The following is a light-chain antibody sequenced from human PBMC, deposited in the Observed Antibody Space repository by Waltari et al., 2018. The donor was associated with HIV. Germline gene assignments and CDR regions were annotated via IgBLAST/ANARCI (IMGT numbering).Light chain of an antibody. CDR2: AAS. CDR1: QSIDTY. J-gene: IGKJ2*01. CDR3: QQSYSSLST. V-gene: IGKV1-39*01. Sequence: DIQMTQSPSSLSASLGDRVTITCQASQSIDTYLNWYQQRPGEAPKLLIYAASNLQSGVPSRFSGRGSGTDFTLTISSLQPEDFATYFCQQSYSSLSTFGQGTKL.